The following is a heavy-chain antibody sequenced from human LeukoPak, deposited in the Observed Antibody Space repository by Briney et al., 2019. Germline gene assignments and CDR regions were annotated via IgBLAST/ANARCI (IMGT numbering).Heavy chain of an antibody. D-gene: IGHD6-19*01. CDR2: IRYDGSNK. CDR3: AVAGEYSSGWYSY. J-gene: IGHJ4*02. CDR1: GFTFSSYG. V-gene: IGHV3-30*02. Sequence: GGSLRLSCAASGFTFSSYGMHWVRQAPGKGLEWVAFIRYDGSNKYYADSVKGRFTISRDNAKNSLFLQMNSLRAEDTAVYYCAVAGEYSSGWYSYWGQGTLVTVSS.